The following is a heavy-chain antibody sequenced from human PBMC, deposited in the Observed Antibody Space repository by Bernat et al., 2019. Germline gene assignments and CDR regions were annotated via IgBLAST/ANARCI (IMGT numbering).Heavy chain of an antibody. D-gene: IGHD4-17*01. CDR1: EFTFSSYG. V-gene: IGHV3-30*19. J-gene: IGHJ4*02. Sequence: QVQLVESGGGVVQPGRSLRLSCAASEFTFSSYGMHWVRQAPGKGLEWVAVIWYDGSNKYYADSVKGRFTISRDNSKNTLYLQMNSLRAEDTAVYYCARDGDYGDYSFDYWGQGTLVTVSS. CDR3: ARDGDYGDYSFDY. CDR2: IWYDGSNK.